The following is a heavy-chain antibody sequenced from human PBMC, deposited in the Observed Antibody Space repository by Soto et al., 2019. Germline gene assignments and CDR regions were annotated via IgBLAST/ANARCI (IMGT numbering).Heavy chain of an antibody. CDR2: ISWNSGSI. J-gene: IGHJ4*02. V-gene: IGHV3-9*01. Sequence: GGSLRLSCAASGFTFDDYAMHWVRQAPGKGLEWVSGISWNSGSIGYADSVKGRFTISRDNAKNSLYLQMNSLRAEDTALYYCAKALTHSNYGPLFDYWGQGTLVTVSS. CDR1: GFTFDDYA. D-gene: IGHD4-4*01. CDR3: AKALTHSNYGPLFDY.